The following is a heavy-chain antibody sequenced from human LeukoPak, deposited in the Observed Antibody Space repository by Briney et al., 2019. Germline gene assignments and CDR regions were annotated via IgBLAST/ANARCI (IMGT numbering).Heavy chain of an antibody. D-gene: IGHD1-26*01. CDR3: AKDDAGSYVSYFDY. J-gene: IGHJ4*02. CDR1: GFSSGFTFSTYA. CDR2: ISGSVSYK. V-gene: IGHV3-23*01. Sequence: GGSLRLSCEASGFSSGFTFSTYAMRWVRQAPGRGLEWVSAISGSVSYKYYADSVKGGFTISRDNFKNTLYLQMNSLRAEDTAVYYCAKDDAGSYVSYFDYWGQGTLVTVSS.